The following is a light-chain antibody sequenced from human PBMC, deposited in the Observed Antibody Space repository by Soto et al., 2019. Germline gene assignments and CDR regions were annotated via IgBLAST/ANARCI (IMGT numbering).Light chain of an antibody. CDR1: QSVTSSY. Sequence: CRASQSVTSSYLAWYQQKPGQAPRLLIYAASSRATGIPDRFSGSGSGTDFTLTISRLEPEDFAVYYCQQYGYSATFGGGTKVDIK. J-gene: IGKJ4*01. CDR3: QQYGYSAT. CDR2: AAS. V-gene: IGKV3-20*01.